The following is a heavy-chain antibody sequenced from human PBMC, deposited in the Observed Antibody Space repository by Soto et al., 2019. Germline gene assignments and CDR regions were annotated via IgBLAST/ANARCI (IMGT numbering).Heavy chain of an antibody. CDR2: IDSSSSPT. D-gene: IGHD2-8*01. CDR3: VRDQVYFYDISGRPVNGFDV. Sequence: SLRLSCAGSGFTFSSYSMNWVRQAPGKGLEWLSYIDSSSSPTYYADSVKGRFTISRDNAKNSLYLHMNSLGAEDTALYYCVRDQVYFYDISGRPVNGFDVWGQGTMVTVSS. CDR1: GFTFSSYS. V-gene: IGHV3-48*01. J-gene: IGHJ3*01.